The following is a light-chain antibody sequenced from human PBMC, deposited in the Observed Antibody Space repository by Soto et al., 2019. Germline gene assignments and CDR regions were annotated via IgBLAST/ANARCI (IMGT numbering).Light chain of an antibody. V-gene: IGLV2-14*01. CDR3: GSYTSTDTPFV. Sequence: ALAQPSSVSGSPGQSITISCTGTSTDVGGYNYVSWYQHHPGKGPKLIIYEVSNRPPGVSDRFSGSKSGNKASLIISNLEAEDESDYYCGSYTSTDTPFVFGTGTKVTVL. J-gene: IGLJ1*01. CDR1: STDVGGYNY. CDR2: EVS.